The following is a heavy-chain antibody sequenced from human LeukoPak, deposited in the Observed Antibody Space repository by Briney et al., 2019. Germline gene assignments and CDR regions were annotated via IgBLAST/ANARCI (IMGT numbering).Heavy chain of an antibody. CDR1: GFTFSSSG. D-gene: IGHD3-3*01. CDR3: AKLEWLLLFYFDY. J-gene: IGHJ4*02. CDR2: ISGSGGST. V-gene: IGHV3-23*01. Sequence: PAGGSLRLSCVASGFTFSSSGMSWVRQAPGKGLEWVSLISGSGGSTYNADSVKGRFTISRDNSKNTLYLQMSNLRAEDTAVYYCAKLEWLLLFYFDYWGQGTLVTVSS.